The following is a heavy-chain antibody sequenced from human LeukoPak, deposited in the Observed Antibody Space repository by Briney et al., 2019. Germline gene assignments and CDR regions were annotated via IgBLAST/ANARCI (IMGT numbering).Heavy chain of an antibody. V-gene: IGHV3-69-1*01. J-gene: IGHJ4*02. CDR2: ISSHRSI. CDR1: GFTLSNSS. CDR3: ARDKSGWARDY. Sequence: GGPLRLSCVVSGFTLSNSSMSWVRQAPGKGLEWVSSISSHRSIYAESVRGRFTVSRDTAKNSLYLQMNSLRAEDSALYYCARDKSGWARDYWGQGTLVTVSA. D-gene: IGHD6-19*01.